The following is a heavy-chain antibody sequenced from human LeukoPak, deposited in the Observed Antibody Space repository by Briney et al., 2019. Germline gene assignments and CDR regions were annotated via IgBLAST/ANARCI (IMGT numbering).Heavy chain of an antibody. CDR3: AREGIAAARYYYYGMDV. CDR1: GGSISSYY. CDR2: IYTSGST. Sequence: SETLSLTGTVSGGSISSYYWSWIRQPAGKGLEWIGRIYTSGSTNYNPSLKSRVTMSVDTSKNQFSLKLSSVTAADTAVYYCAREGIAAARYYYYGMDVWGQGTTVTVSS. J-gene: IGHJ6*02. V-gene: IGHV4-4*07. D-gene: IGHD6-13*01.